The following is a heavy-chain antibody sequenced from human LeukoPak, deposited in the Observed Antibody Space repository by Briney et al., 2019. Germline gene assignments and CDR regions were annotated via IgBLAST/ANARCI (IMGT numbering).Heavy chain of an antibody. CDR1: GYTFTSYY. Sequence: ASVKVSCKASGYTFTSYYMHWVRQAPGQGLEWMGIINPSGGSTSYAQKFQGRVTMPRDMSTSTVYMELSSLRSEDTAVYYCARDKLTMTGWFDPWGQGTLVTVSS. D-gene: IGHD3-22*01. CDR2: INPSGGST. J-gene: IGHJ5*02. CDR3: ARDKLTMTGWFDP. V-gene: IGHV1-46*01.